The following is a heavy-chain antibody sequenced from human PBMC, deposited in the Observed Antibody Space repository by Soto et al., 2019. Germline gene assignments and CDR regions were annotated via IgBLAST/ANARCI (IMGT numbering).Heavy chain of an antibody. D-gene: IGHD2-15*01. CDR3: ARARRDIVVVVAATLYYYYGMDV. CDR1: GYTFTSYY. V-gene: IGHV1-46*01. J-gene: IGHJ6*02. Sequence: ASVKVSCKASGYTFTSYYMHWVRQAPGQGLEWMGIINPSGGSTSYAQKFQGRVTMTRDTSTSTVYMELSSLRSDDTAVYYCARARRDIVVVVAATLYYYYGMDVWGQGTTVTVSS. CDR2: INPSGGST.